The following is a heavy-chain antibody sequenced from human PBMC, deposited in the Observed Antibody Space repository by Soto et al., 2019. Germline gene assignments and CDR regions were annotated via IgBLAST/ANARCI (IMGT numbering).Heavy chain of an antibody. V-gene: IGHV4-61*08. CDR3: ARDLAGFCSGYGPYYYYGMDV. J-gene: IGHJ6*02. CDR2: IYYSGST. CDR1: GASIGSGDYY. D-gene: IGHD3-3*01. Sequence: SETLSLTCTVSGASIGSGDYYWSWIRQHPGKGLEWIGYIYYSGSTNYNPSLKSRVTISVDTSKNQFSLKLSSVTAADTAVYYCARDLAGFCSGYGPYYYYGMDVWGQGTTVTVSS.